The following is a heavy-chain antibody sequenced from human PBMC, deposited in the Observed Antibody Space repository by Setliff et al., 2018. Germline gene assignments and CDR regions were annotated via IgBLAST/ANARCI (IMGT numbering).Heavy chain of an antibody. CDR2: ITSSAIT. V-gene: IGHV4-59*01. CDR3: TRTISSGSYYNVRGYYIDV. Sequence: SETLSLTCTVSGGSISRYHWRWIRQPPGKGLEWIGYITSSAITDYSPSLKSRVTMSVDTSKNQFSLKLTSVAAADTAVYYGTRTISSGSYYNVRGYYIDVWGKGTTVTVSS. CDR1: GGSISRYH. D-gene: IGHD3-10*01. J-gene: IGHJ6*03.